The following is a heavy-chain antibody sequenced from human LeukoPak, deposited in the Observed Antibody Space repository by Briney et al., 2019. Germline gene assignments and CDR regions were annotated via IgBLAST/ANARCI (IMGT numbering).Heavy chain of an antibody. J-gene: IGHJ3*02. V-gene: IGHV4-39*01. D-gene: IGHD3-9*01. CDR3: AREDAVNSDNAFDI. CDR2: VLYSGRT. Sequence: SETLSLTCTVSGGSIITTSDYWGWLRQPPGKGLEWIGSVLYSGRTFYDLSLKTRLTVSVDTSKNQFSLQLHSVTAADTAVYYCAREDAVNSDNAFDIWGRGTMVTVSS. CDR1: GGSIITTSDY.